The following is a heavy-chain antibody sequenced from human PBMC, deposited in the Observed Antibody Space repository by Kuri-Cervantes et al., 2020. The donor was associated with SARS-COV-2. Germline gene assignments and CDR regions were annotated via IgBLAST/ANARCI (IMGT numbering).Heavy chain of an antibody. CDR2: INHSGST. V-gene: IGHV4-34*01. J-gene: IGHJ4*02. CDR1: GGSFSGYY. Sequence: SETLSPTCAVYGGSFSGYYWSWIRQSPGKGLEWIGEINHSGSTNYNPPLKSRVTISLETSKNQFSLNLSSVTAADTAVYYCARGEWDVVLDWGQGTLVTVSS. D-gene: IGHD1-26*01. CDR3: ARGEWDVVLD.